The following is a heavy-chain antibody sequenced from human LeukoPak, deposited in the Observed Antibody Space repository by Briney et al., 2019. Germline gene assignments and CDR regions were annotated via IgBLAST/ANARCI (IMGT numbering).Heavy chain of an antibody. Sequence: SVKVSCKASGGTFSSYAISWVRQAPGQGLEWMGGIIPIFGTANYAQKFQGRVTITTDESTSTAYMELSSLRSEDTAVYYCARLIGYSSGWTHNWFDPWGQGTLVTVSS. V-gene: IGHV1-69*05. CDR1: GGTFSSYA. D-gene: IGHD6-19*01. CDR3: ARLIGYSSGWTHNWFDP. J-gene: IGHJ5*02. CDR2: IIPIFGTA.